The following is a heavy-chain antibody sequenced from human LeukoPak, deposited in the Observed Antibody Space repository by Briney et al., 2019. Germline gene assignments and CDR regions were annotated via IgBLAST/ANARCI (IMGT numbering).Heavy chain of an antibody. CDR2: IYHSGST. CDR3: ARDYRLTQIQD. CDR1: GFTFSSYA. Sequence: PGGSLRLSCGASGFTFSSYAMSWVRQPPGKGLEWIGSIYHSGSTYYSPSLKSRVTISVDTSKNQFSLKLSSVTAADTAVYYCARDYRLTQIQDWGQGTLVTVSS. D-gene: IGHD1-26*01. V-gene: IGHV4-38-2*02. J-gene: IGHJ1*01.